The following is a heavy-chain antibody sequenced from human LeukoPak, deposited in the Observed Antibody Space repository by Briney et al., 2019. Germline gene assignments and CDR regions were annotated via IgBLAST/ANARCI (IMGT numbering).Heavy chain of an antibody. D-gene: IGHD3-3*01. CDR3: ALRSPLDY. Sequence: GGSLRLSCAASGFTFSSYAMHWVRQAPGKGLEWVAVISYDGSNKYYADSVKGRFTISRDNSKNTLYLQMNSLRAEDTAVYYCALRSPLDYWGQGTLVTVSS. V-gene: IGHV3-30*03. J-gene: IGHJ4*02. CDR2: ISYDGSNK. CDR1: GFTFSSYA.